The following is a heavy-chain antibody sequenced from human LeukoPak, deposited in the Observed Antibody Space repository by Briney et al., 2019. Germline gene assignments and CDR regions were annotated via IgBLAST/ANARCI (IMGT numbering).Heavy chain of an antibody. CDR2: IIPIFGTA. CDR1: GGTFSSYA. V-gene: IGHV1-69*13. D-gene: IGHD1-26*01. Sequence: SVKVSCKASGGTFSSYAISWVRQAPGQGLEWMGGIIPIFGTANYAQKFQGRVTITADESTSTAYMELSSLRSGDTAVYYCARAGSGSYKGDYYFDYWGQGTLVTVSS. J-gene: IGHJ4*02. CDR3: ARAGSGSYKGDYYFDY.